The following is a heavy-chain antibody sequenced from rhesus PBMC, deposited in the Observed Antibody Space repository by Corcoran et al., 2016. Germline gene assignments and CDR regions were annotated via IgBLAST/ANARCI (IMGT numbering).Heavy chain of an antibody. J-gene: IGHJ4*01. CDR1: GGSLSSSY. CDR2: IYGSGSST. Sequence: QLQLQESGPGLVKPSETLSVTCAVSGGSLSSSYWSWIRQAPGKGLEWIGYIYGSGSSTNYNPSLKSRVTLSVDTSKNQLSLKLSSVTTADTAVYYCARGGYNYFDYWGQGVLVTVSS. CDR3: ARGGYNYFDY. D-gene: IGHD2-2*01. V-gene: IGHV4-169*01.